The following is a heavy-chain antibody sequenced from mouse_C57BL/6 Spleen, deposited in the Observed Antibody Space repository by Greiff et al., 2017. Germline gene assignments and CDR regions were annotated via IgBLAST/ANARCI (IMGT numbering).Heavy chain of an antibody. CDR1: GFTFSSYA. CDR3: ARVRDGYYPGAMDY. J-gene: IGHJ4*01. V-gene: IGHV5-4*03. Sequence: EVMLVESGGGLVKPGGSLKLSCAASGFTFSSYAMSWVRQTPEKRLEWVATISDGGSYTYYPDNVKGRFTISRDNAKNNLYLQMSHLKSEDTAMYYCARVRDGYYPGAMDYWGQGTSVTVSS. CDR2: ISDGGSYT. D-gene: IGHD2-3*01.